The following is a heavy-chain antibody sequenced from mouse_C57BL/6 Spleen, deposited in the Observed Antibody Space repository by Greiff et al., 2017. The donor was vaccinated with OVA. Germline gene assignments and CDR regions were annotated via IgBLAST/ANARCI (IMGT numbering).Heavy chain of an antibody. J-gene: IGHJ4*01. CDR3: ARAGYAMDY. CDR2: IDPSDSYT. Sequence: VQLQQPGAELVKPGASVKLSCKASGYTFTSYWMQWVKQRPGQGLEWIGEIDPSDSYTNYNQKFKGKATLTVDTSSSTAYMQLSSLTSEDSAVYYCARAGYAMDYGGQGTSVTVSS. CDR1: GYTFTSYW. V-gene: IGHV1-50*01.